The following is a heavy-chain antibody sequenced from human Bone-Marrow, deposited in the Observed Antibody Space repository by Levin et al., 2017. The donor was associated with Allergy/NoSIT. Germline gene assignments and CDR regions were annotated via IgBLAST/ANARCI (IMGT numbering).Heavy chain of an antibody. J-gene: IGHJ5*02. Sequence: ASVKVSCKASGYRFIDYGISWVRQAPGQGLEWMGWISGYNGNTNSAQKFKGRVTMTTDTSTTTAYMELRSLRSDDTAVYYCARDDSSSSLFFDPWGQGTLVTVSS. V-gene: IGHV1-18*04. CDR2: ISGYNGNT. CDR1: GYRFIDYG. CDR3: ARDDSSSSLFFDP. D-gene: IGHD6-6*01.